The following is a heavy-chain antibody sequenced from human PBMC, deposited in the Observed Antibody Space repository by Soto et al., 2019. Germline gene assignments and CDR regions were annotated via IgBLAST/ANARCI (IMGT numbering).Heavy chain of an antibody. CDR2: IGAYNGDT. CDR3: ARVREIVAYFYYYMDV. V-gene: IGHV1-18*01. Sequence: QVQLLQSGAEVRKPGASVKVSCKASGYTFTNYGITWVRQAPGQGREWMGGIGAYNGDTHYTQRLQGRVTMTTDTSTSRACTELRGLRSDDTAIYYCARVREIVAYFYYYMDVGGKGTTVTVSS. D-gene: IGHD3-16*02. CDR1: GYTFTNYG. J-gene: IGHJ6*03.